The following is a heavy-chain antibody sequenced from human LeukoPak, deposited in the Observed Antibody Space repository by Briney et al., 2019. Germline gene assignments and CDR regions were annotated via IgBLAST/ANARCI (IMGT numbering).Heavy chain of an antibody. CDR2: IYSDGST. J-gene: IGHJ4*02. Sequence: GGSLRLSCAASGSSVGTNYVTWVRQPPGKGLEWVSVIYSDGSTYYADPVKGRFTISRDNSKNTLYLQMSSLRPEDTAVYYCTDTLAGWGQGTLVTVSS. CDR3: TDTLAG. D-gene: IGHD5-18*01. V-gene: IGHV3-53*05. CDR1: GSSVGTNY.